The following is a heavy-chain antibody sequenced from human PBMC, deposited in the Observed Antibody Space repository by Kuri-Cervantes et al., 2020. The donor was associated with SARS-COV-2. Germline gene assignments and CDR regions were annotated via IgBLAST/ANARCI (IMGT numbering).Heavy chain of an antibody. Sequence: LSLPWAASGFNFIRYAIPRVRQAPGKGREWVAVISSDGKTMYYADSVKGRVTISRDNSENTVHLQMNSLIPEDTALYFGARDPDYRVVYYYHGMDVWGQGTTVTVSS. CDR1: GFNFIRYA. J-gene: IGHJ6*02. D-gene: IGHD3-3*01. CDR3: ARDPDYRVVYYYHGMDV. CDR2: ISSDGKTM. V-gene: IGHV3-30*03.